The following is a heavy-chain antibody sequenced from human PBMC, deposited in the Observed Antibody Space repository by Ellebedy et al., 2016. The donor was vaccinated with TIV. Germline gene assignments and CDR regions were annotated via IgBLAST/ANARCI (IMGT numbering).Heavy chain of an antibody. CDR3: AKDEDTDYGDWYFDL. V-gene: IGHV3-48*01. CDR1: GFTFSHAW. D-gene: IGHD4-17*01. CDR2: ISSSSSTI. J-gene: IGHJ2*01. Sequence: PGGSLRLSCAASGFTFSHAWMSWVRQAPGKGLEWVSYISSSSSTIYYADSVKGRFTISRDNAKNSLYLQMNSLRAEDTALYYCAKDEDTDYGDWYFDLWGRGTLVIVSS.